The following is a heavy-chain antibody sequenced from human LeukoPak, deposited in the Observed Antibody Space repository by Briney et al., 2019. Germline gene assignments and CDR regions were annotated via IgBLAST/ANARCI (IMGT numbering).Heavy chain of an antibody. V-gene: IGHV3-9*01. CDR2: ISWNSGSI. Sequence: PGGSLRLPCAASGFTFDDYAMHWVRQAPGKGLEWVSGISWNSGSIGYADSVKGRFTISRDNAKNSLYLQMNSLRAEDTALYYCAKGLNYDSSGYHYGPFDYWGQGTLVTVSS. J-gene: IGHJ4*02. CDR1: GFTFDDYA. D-gene: IGHD3-22*01. CDR3: AKGLNYDSSGYHYGPFDY.